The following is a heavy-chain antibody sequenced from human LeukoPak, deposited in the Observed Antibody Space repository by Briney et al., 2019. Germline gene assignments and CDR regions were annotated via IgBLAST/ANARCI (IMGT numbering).Heavy chain of an antibody. J-gene: IGHJ4*02. CDR1: GFTFSSYG. CDR3: AKHPSSGWYYFDY. Sequence: GGSLRLSCAASGFTFSSYGMHWVRQAPGKGLEWVAVISYDGSNKYYADSVKGRFTISRDNSKNTLYLQMNSLRAEDTAVYYCAKHPSSGWYYFDYWGQGTLVIVSS. V-gene: IGHV3-30*18. CDR2: ISYDGSNK. D-gene: IGHD6-19*01.